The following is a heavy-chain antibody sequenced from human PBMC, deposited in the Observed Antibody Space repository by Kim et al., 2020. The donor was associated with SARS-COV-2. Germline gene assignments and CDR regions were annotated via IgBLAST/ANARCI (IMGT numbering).Heavy chain of an antibody. J-gene: IGHJ5*02. CDR2: IYYSGST. CDR3: ARHRFDAIFGVVIIPGWCDP. V-gene: IGHV4-39*01. D-gene: IGHD3-3*01. CDR1: GGSISSSSYY. Sequence: SETLSLTCTVSGGSISSSSYYWGWIRPPPGQGLEWIGSIYYSGSTYYNPSLKSRVTISVDTSKNQFALKPSSVTAADTAVYYCARHRFDAIFGVVIIPGWCDPWGQGTRVTVSS.